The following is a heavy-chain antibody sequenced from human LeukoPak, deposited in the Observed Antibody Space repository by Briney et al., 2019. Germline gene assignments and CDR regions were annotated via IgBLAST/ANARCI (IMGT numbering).Heavy chain of an antibody. V-gene: IGHV4-34*01. J-gene: IGHJ3*02. D-gene: IGHD2-15*01. CDR3: ARGSNHFRYCSGGSCQTGGAFDI. CDR2: INHSGST. Sequence: SETLSLTCAVYGGSFSGYYWSWIRQPPGKGLEWIGEINHSGSTNYNPSLKSRVTISVDTSKNQFSLKLSSVTAADTAVYYCARGSNHFRYCSGGSCQTGGAFDIWGQGTMVTVSS. CDR1: GGSFSGYY.